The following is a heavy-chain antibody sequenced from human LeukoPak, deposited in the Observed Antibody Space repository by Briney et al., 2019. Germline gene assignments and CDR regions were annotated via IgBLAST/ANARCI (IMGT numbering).Heavy chain of an antibody. J-gene: IGHJ6*03. Sequence: ASVKVSCTASGYTFTSYYMHWVRQAPGQGLEWMGIINPSGGSTSYAQKFQGRVTMTRDMSTSTVYMELSSLRSEDTAVYYCARPPNYYGSGSYYNQPNYYMDVWGKGTTVTVSS. D-gene: IGHD3-10*01. CDR1: GYTFTSYY. CDR2: INPSGGST. V-gene: IGHV1-46*01. CDR3: ARPPNYYGSGSYYNQPNYYMDV.